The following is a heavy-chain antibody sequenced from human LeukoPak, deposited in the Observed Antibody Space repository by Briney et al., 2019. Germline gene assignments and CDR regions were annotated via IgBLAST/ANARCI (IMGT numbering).Heavy chain of an antibody. CDR2: ISGSGGST. CDR1: GFTFSSYA. D-gene: IGHD6-19*01. V-gene: IGHV3-23*01. J-gene: IGHJ4*02. Sequence: PGGSLRLSCAASGFTFSSYAMSWVRQAPGKGLEWVSAISGSGGSTYYADSVKGRFTISRGNSKNTLYLQMNSLRAEDTAVYYCAKVVLGGWYFDYWGQGTLVTVSS. CDR3: AKVVLGGWYFDY.